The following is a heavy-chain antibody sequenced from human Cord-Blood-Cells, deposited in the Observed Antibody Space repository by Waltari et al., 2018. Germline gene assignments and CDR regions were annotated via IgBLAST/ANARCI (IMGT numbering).Heavy chain of an antibody. CDR1: GFTFDDYA. V-gene: IGHV3-43D*03. J-gene: IGHJ3*02. CDR2: ISWDGGIT. Sequence: EVQLVESGGVVVQPGGSLRLSCAASGFTFDDYAMHWVRQAPGKGLEWVSLISWDGGITYYADSVKGRFTISRDNSKNALYLQMNSLRAEDPALYYCARGGSGRDAFDIWGQGTMVTVSS. D-gene: IGHD3-10*01. CDR3: ARGGSGRDAFDI.